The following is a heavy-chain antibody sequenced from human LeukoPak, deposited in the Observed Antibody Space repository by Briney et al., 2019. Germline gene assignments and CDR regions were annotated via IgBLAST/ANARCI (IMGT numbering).Heavy chain of an antibody. CDR3: ARGDYGDYNWFDP. V-gene: IGHV1-2*06. CDR2: INPNSGGT. Sequence: ASVKVSCKASGYTFTSYGISWVRQAPGQGLEWMGRINPNSGGTNYAQKFQGRVTMTRDTSISTAYMELSRLRSDDTAVYYCARGDYGDYNWFDPWGQGTLVTVSS. J-gene: IGHJ5*02. D-gene: IGHD4-17*01. CDR1: GYTFTSYG.